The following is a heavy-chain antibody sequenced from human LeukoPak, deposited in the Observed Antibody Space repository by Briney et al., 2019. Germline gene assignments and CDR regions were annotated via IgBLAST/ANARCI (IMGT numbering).Heavy chain of an antibody. V-gene: IGHV4-34*01. D-gene: IGHD3-16*02. Sequence: SGTLSLTCAVYGGSFSGYYWSWIRQPPGKGLEWIGEINHSGSTNYNPSLKSRVTISVDTSKNQFSLKLSSVTAADTAVYYCARRRYDYVWGSYRYNYFDYWGQGTLVTVSS. J-gene: IGHJ4*02. CDR3: ARRRYDYVWGSYRYNYFDY. CDR1: GGSFSGYY. CDR2: INHSGST.